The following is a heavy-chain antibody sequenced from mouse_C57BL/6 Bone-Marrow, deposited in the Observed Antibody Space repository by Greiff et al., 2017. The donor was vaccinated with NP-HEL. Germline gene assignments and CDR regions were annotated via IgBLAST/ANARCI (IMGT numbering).Heavy chain of an antibody. V-gene: IGHV1-19*01. CDR2: INPYNGGT. Sequence: DVKLQESGPVLVKPGASVKMSCKASGYTFTDYYMNWVKQSHGKSLEWIGVINPYNGGTSYNQKFKGKATLTVDKSSSTAYMELNSLTSEDSAVYYCARIHYYAMDYWGQGTSVTVSS. J-gene: IGHJ4*01. CDR3: ARIHYYAMDY. CDR1: GYTFTDYY.